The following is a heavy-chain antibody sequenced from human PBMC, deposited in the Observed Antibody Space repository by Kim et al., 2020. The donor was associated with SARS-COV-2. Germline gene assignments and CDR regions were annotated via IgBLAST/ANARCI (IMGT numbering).Heavy chain of an antibody. V-gene: IGHV3-33*01. D-gene: IGHD1-26*01. CDR1: GFTFSSYG. CDR3: ARDGVVGATLYYFDY. CDR2: IWYDGSNK. J-gene: IGHJ4*02. Sequence: GGSLRLSCAASGFTFSSYGMHWVRQAPGKGLEWVAVIWYDGSNKYYADSVKGRFTISRDNSKNTLYLQINSLRAEDTAVYYCARDGVVGATLYYFDYWGQGTLVTVSS.